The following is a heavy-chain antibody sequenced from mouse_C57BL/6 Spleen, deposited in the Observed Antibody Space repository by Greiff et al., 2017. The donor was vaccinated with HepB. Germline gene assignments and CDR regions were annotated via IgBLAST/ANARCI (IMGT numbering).Heavy chain of an antibody. CDR2: INPNNGGT. V-gene: IGHV1-26*01. J-gene: IGHJ1*03. CDR3: ARGLPYWYFDV. Sequence: EVKLQQSGPELVKPGASVKISCKASGYTFTDYYMNWVKQSHGKSLEWIGDINPNNGGTSYNQKFKGKATLTVDKSSSTAYMELRSLTSEDSAVYYCARGLPYWYFDVWGTGTTVTVSS. CDR1: GYTFTDYY.